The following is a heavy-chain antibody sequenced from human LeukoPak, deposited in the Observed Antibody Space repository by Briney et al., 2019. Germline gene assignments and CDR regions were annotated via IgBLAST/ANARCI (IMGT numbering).Heavy chain of an antibody. D-gene: IGHD2/OR15-2a*01. J-gene: IGHJ2*01. CDR3: ARSTDYFTYFGL. V-gene: IGHV3-11*04. CDR1: GFTLSDYY. Sequence: GGSLRLSCAASGFTLSDYYMSWIRQTPGKGLEWISYMSSTGKTIYYGDSVKGRFTVSRDNAKNSLFLQMDSLRAEDTAVYYCARSTDYFTYFGLWGRGCLVTVSS. CDR2: MSSTGKTI.